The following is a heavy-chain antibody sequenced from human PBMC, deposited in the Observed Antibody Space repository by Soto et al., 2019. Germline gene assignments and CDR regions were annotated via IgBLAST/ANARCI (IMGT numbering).Heavy chain of an antibody. CDR3: TTDLYCSSTSCYEDYYYYYYMDV. CDR1: GFTFSNAW. Sequence: GGSLRLSCAASGFTFSNAWMSWVRQAPGKGLEWVGRIKSKTDGGTTDYAAPVKGRFTISRDDSKNTLYLQMNSLKTEDTAVYYCTTDLYCSSTSCYEDYYYYYYMDVWGKGTTVTVSS. J-gene: IGHJ6*03. V-gene: IGHV3-15*01. D-gene: IGHD2-2*01. CDR2: IKSKTDGGTT.